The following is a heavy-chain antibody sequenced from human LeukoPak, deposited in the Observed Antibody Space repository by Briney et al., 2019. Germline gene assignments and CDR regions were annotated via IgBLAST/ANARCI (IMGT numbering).Heavy chain of an antibody. V-gene: IGHV5-51*01. Sequence: GESLKISCKGSGYSFTNNWIGWVRPMPGKGLEWMGITYPGDSNTRYSPSFQCQVTISADKSISSAYLQSSSLQASDTAMYYCVRSPACSSGTCYPNWFDPWGQGNLVTVSS. J-gene: IGHJ5*02. CDR2: TYPGDSNT. D-gene: IGHD2-15*01. CDR3: VRSPACSSGTCYPNWFDP. CDR1: GYSFTNNW.